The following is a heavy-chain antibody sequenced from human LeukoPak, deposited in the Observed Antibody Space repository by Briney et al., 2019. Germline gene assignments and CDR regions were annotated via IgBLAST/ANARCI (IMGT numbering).Heavy chain of an antibody. CDR1: GFTFDDYG. J-gene: IGHJ4*02. V-gene: IGHV3-20*04. D-gene: IGHD3-22*01. CDR3: ARDYYDSSGYYYPPPDY. CDR2: INWNGGST. Sequence: GALRLSCAASGFTFDDYGMSWVRQAPGKGLEWVSGINWNGGSTGYADSVKGRFTISRDNAKNFLYLQMNSLRAEDTALYYCARDYYDSSGYYYPPPDYWGQGTLVTVSS.